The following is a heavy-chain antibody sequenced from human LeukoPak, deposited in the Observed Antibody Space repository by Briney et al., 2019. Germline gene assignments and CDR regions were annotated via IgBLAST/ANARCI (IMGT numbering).Heavy chain of an antibody. CDR2: INPSGDST. D-gene: IGHD6-13*01. J-gene: IGHJ5*02. V-gene: IGHV1-46*01. CDR1: GYTFTSYY. CDR3: AKLAASETGEGS. Sequence: ASVKVSCKASGYTFTSYYMHWVRQAPGQGLEWMGIINPSGDSTSYAQKFQGRVTMTRDTSTSTVYMELSSLRSEDTAIYYCAKLAASETGEGSWGQGTLVTVSS.